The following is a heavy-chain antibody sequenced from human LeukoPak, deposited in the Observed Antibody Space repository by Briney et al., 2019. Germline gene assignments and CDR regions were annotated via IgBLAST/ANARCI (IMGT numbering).Heavy chain of an antibody. CDR3: ARDFSQQLVPFDY. Sequence: GGSLRLSCAASGFTISSYWMSWVRQAPGKGLEWVANIKQDGSEKYYVDSVKGRFTISRDNAKNSLYLQMNSLRAEDTAVYYCARDFSQQLVPFDYWGQGTLVTVSS. J-gene: IGHJ4*02. CDR2: IKQDGSEK. D-gene: IGHD6-13*01. V-gene: IGHV3-7*01. CDR1: GFTISSYW.